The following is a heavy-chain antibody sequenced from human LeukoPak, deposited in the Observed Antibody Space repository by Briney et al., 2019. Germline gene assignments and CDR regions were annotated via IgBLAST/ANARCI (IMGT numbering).Heavy chain of an antibody. V-gene: IGHV3-9*01. Sequence: PGGSLRLSCAASGFTFDDYAMHWVRQAPGKGLEWVSGISWNSGSIGYADSVKGRFTISRDNAKNSLYLQMNSLRAEDTALYYCAKATGSSSLGAPDYWGQGTLVTVSS. J-gene: IGHJ4*02. CDR3: AKATGSSSLGAPDY. D-gene: IGHD6-6*01. CDR1: GFTFDDYA. CDR2: ISWNSGSI.